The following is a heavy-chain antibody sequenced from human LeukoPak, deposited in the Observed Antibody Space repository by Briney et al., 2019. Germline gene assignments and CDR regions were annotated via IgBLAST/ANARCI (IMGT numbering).Heavy chain of an antibody. D-gene: IGHD2-2*01. V-gene: IGHV3-15*01. Sequence: GGSLRLSCAASGFTFSNAWISWVRQAPGKGLEWVGRIKSKTDGGTTDYAAPVKGRFTISRDDSKNTLYLQMNSLKTEDTAVYYCTTALGILVVVDYYYYGMDVWGQGTTVTVSS. CDR1: GFTFSNAW. J-gene: IGHJ6*02. CDR2: IKSKTDGGTT. CDR3: TTALGILVVVDYYYYGMDV.